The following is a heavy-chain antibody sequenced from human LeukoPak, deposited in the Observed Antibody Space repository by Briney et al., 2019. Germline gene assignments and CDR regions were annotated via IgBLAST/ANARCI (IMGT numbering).Heavy chain of an antibody. CDR3: AKDYGLSSSSRNDY. D-gene: IGHD3-16*01. CDR2: INWNGGST. V-gene: IGHV3-20*04. Sequence: RAGGSLRLXCAASGFTFDDYGMSWVRQAPGKGLEWVSGINWNGGSTGYADSVKGRFTISRDNSKNTLYLQMNSLRAEDTAVYYCAKDYGLSSSSRNDYWGQGTLVTVSS. J-gene: IGHJ4*02. CDR1: GFTFDDYG.